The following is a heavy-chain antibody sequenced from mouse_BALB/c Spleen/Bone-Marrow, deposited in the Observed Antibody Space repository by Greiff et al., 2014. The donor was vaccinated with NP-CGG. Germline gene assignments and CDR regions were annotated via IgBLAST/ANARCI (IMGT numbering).Heavy chain of an antibody. CDR1: GYTFTDYW. J-gene: IGHJ4*01. Sequence: QVQLQQSGAELVMPGASVKMSCKASGYTFTDYWMHWVKQRPGQGLEWIGAIDTSDSYTSYNQKFKGKATLTVDESSSTAYMQLSSLTSEDFAVYYCARRDDYDVRAMDYWGQGTSVTVSS. CDR3: ARRDDYDVRAMDY. D-gene: IGHD2-4*01. CDR2: IDTSDSYT. V-gene: IGHV1-69*01.